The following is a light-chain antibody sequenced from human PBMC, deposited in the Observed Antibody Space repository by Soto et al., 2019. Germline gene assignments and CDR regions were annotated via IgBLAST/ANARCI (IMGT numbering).Light chain of an antibody. CDR1: QNILYNSNNKNY. Sequence: DIVMTQSPDSLAVSLGERATINCKSSQNILYNSNNKNYLAWYQQKPGQPPKLLFYWASTRESGVPGRFSGSGSGTDFTLTSSSLQAEDVSIYYCQQYYSLPFTFGPGTKVNIK. CDR2: WAS. CDR3: QQYYSLPFT. V-gene: IGKV4-1*01. J-gene: IGKJ3*01.